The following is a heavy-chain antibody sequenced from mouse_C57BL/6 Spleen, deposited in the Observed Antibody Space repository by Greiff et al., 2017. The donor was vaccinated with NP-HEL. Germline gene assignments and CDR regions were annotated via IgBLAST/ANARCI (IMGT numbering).Heavy chain of an antibody. V-gene: IGHV1-82*01. J-gene: IGHJ3*01. D-gene: IGHD1-1*01. Sequence: VQLQESGPELVKPGASVKISCKASGYAFSSSWMNWVKQRPGKGLEWIGRIYPGDGDTNYNGKFKGKATLTADKSSSTAYMQLSSLTSEDSAVYFCAREVHYGSSYGFAYWGQRTLVTVSA. CDR3: AREVHYGSSYGFAY. CDR2: IYPGDGDT. CDR1: GYAFSSSW.